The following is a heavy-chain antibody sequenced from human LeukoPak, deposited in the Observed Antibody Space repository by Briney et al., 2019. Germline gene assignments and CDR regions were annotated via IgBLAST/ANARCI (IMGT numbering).Heavy chain of an antibody. CDR2: RSKTNGGTI. J-gene: IGHJ4*02. Sequence: RSKTNGGTIDYAAPVKGRFTVSRDDSKNTLYLQMNSLKTEDTAVYYCTTLWFGELLRDFWGQGTLVTVSS. CDR3: TTLWFGELLRDF. D-gene: IGHD3-10*01. V-gene: IGHV3-15*01.